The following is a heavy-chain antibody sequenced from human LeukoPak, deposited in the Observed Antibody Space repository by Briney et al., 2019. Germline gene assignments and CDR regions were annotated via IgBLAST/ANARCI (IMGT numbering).Heavy chain of an antibody. CDR2: ISDVVAHT. J-gene: IGHJ5*02. CDR3: AKDNYGGVYAS. CDR1: GFIFRNFG. Sequence: PGGSLRLSCAASGFIFRNFGMSWIRQAPGKGLEWVSHISDVVAHTWYADSVKGRFIISRDNSNNRVFLQMNSLRPEDTARYYCAKDNYGGVYASWGQGTLVTVSS. D-gene: IGHD3-16*01. V-gene: IGHV3-23*01.